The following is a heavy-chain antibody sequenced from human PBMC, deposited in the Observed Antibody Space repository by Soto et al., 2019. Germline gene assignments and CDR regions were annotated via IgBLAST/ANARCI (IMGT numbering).Heavy chain of an antibody. D-gene: IGHD3-22*01. CDR2: IYYRATT. J-gene: IGHJ4*02. CDR3: ARLGNYYDSGGFYMGGLDY. CDR1: GGSISSDDYF. V-gene: IGHV4-31*03. Sequence: QVQLQESGPGLVNPSQTLSLTCTVSGGSISSDDYFWSWIRQHPGKGLEWIGYIYYRATTYYNPSLKSRDSLSVDTSKNQFSLKLNSVTAADTAVYYCARLGNYYDSGGFYMGGLDYWGQGTLVTVSS.